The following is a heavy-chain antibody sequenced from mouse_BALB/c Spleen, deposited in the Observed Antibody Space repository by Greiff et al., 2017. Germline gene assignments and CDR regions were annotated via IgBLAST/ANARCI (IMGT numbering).Heavy chain of an antibody. V-gene: IGHV5-4*02. CDR2: ISDGGSYT. J-gene: IGHJ3*01. CDR1: GFTFSDYY. D-gene: IGHD2-1*01. Sequence: EVKLMESGGGLVKPGGSLKLSCAASGFTFSDYYMYWVRQTPEKRLEWVATISDGGSYTYYPDSVKGRFTISRDNAKNNLYLQMSSLKSEDTAMYYCARDDHYGNYAWFAYWGQGTLVTVSA. CDR3: ARDDHYGNYAWFAY.